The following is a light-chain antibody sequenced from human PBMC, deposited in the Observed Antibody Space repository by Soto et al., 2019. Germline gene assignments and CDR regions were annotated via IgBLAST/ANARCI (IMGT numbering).Light chain of an antibody. V-gene: IGLV2-8*01. CDR3: SPYTGSSTLYV. CDR2: ENN. CDR1: SSDVGAYDY. Sequence: QSVLTQPPSASGSPGQSVTISCTGTSSDVGAYDYVSWYQQHPGKAPKLMIYENNKRPSGVPDRFSGSKSGNTASLTISGLQAEDEADYYCSPYTGSSTLYVFGTGTKVTVL. J-gene: IGLJ1*01.